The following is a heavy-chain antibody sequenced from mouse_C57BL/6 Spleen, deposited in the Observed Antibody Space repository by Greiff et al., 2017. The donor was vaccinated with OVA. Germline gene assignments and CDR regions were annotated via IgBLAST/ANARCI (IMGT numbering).Heavy chain of an antibody. J-gene: IGHJ2*01. CDR1: GYTFTDYY. CDR3: ARAPFYYGSSYFDY. D-gene: IGHD1-1*01. Sequence: EVQLQQSGPELVKPGASVKISCKASGYTFTDYYMNWVKQSHGKSLEWIGDINPNNGGTSYNQKFKGKATLTVDKSSSTAYMELRSLTSEDSAVYDCARAPFYYGSSYFDYWGQGTTLTVSS. CDR2: INPNNGGT. V-gene: IGHV1-26*01.